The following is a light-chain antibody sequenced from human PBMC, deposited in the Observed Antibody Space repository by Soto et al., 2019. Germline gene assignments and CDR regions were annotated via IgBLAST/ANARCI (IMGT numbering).Light chain of an antibody. J-gene: IGKJ4*02. CDR2: GAS. Sequence: IVLTLPPVPGALSHRHSAPLSCRASQSVSSSYLAWYQQKPGQAPGLLIYGASSRATGIPDRFSGSGSGTDFTLTISSLQPEDFATYYCQQDNSLPLTFGGGTKVDIK. CDR1: QSVSSSY. CDR3: QQDNSLPLT. V-gene: IGKV3-20*01.